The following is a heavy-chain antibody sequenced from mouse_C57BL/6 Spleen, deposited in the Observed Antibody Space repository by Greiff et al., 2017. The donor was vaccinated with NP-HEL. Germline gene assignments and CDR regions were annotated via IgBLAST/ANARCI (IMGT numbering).Heavy chain of an antibody. CDR3: AGDRDLCLDV. Sequence: EVQLVESGGGLVKPGGSLKLSCAASGFTFSSYAMSWVRQTPEQRLEWVATISDGGSYTYYPDNVKGRFTLSRDNAKNNLYLQMSHLKSEDTAMYYCAGDRDLCLDVWGTGTTVTVSS. CDR2: ISDGGSYT. D-gene: IGHD3-1*01. V-gene: IGHV5-4*01. J-gene: IGHJ1*03. CDR1: GFTFSSYA.